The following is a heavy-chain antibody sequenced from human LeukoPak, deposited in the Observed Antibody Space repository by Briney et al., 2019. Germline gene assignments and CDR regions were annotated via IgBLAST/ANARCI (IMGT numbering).Heavy chain of an antibody. D-gene: IGHD3-10*01. CDR3: ATNKAVSAPDSYFSRWFDP. J-gene: IGHJ5*02. CDR2: FDPEDGET. CDR1: GYTLTELS. V-gene: IGHV1-24*01. Sequence: ASVKVSCKVSGYTLTELSMHWVRQAPGKGLEWMGGFDPEDGETIYAQKFQGRVTMTEDTSTDTAYMELSSPRSEDTAVYYCATNKAVSAPDSYFSRWFDPWGQGTLVTVSS.